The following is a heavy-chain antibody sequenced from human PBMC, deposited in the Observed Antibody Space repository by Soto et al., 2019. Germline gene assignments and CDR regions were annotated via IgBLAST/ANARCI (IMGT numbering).Heavy chain of an antibody. Sequence: EVQLLKSGGGLVQPGGSLRLSCAASGFTFSSYAMSWVRQAPGKGLEWVSAISGSGGSTYYADSVKGRFTISRDNSKNTLYLQMNSLRAEDTAVYYCAKGRDSRTIFGVVIIGFDYWGQGTLVTVSS. D-gene: IGHD3-3*01. CDR3: AKGRDSRTIFGVVIIGFDY. J-gene: IGHJ4*02. V-gene: IGHV3-23*01. CDR2: ISGSGGST. CDR1: GFTFSSYA.